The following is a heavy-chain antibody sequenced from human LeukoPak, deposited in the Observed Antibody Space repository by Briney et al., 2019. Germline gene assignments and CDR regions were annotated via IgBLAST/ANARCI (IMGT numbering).Heavy chain of an antibody. Sequence: GGSLRLSCAVSGYSVSVYYMSWVRQAPGKGLEWVSSISSSSSYIYYADSVKGRFTISRDNAKNSLYLQMNSLRAEDTAVYYCARDQGGDYWGQGTLVTVSS. CDR2: ISSSSSYI. CDR1: GYSVSVYY. J-gene: IGHJ4*02. V-gene: IGHV3-21*01. CDR3: ARDQGGDY. D-gene: IGHD1-26*01.